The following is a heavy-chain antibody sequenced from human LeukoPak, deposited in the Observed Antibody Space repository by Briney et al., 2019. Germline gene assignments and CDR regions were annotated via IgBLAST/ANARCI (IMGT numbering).Heavy chain of an antibody. D-gene: IGHD2-15*01. CDR1: GFTFSSYS. Sequence: GGSLRLSCAASGFTFSSYSMNWVRQAPGKGLEWVSSISSSSSYIYYADSVKGRFTISRDNAKNSLYLQMNSLRAEDTAVYYCARAGDCSGGSCCSDDYWGQGTLVTVSS. CDR3: ARAGDCSGGSCCSDDY. CDR2: ISSSSSYI. J-gene: IGHJ4*02. V-gene: IGHV3-21*01.